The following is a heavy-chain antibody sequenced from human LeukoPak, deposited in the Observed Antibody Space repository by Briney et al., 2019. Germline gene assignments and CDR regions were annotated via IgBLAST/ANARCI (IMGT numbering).Heavy chain of an antibody. D-gene: IGHD3-16*01. CDR1: GGSTSTYY. Sequence: SETLSLTCTVSGGSTSTYYWSWIRQPPGKGLEWLGYIYYSGNTNYNPSLNSRVTISVDTSKNQFSLRLSSVTAADTAVYYCARLQIGGSYYFDYWGQGTLVTVSS. CDR3: ARLQIGGSYYFDY. V-gene: IGHV4-59*08. J-gene: IGHJ4*02. CDR2: IYYSGNT.